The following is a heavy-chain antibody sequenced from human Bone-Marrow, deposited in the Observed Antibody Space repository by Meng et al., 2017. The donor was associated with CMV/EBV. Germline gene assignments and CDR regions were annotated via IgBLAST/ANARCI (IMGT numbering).Heavy chain of an antibody. CDR2: MNPNSGNT. Sequence: ASVKVSCKASGYTFTSYDINWVRQATGQGLEWMGWMNPNSGNTGYAQKFQGRVTITRNTSIRTAYMELSSLRSEDTAVYYCARMGYYDFWSGFYGMDVWGEATTVTVSS. J-gene: IGHJ6*04. D-gene: IGHD3-3*01. CDR3: ARMGYYDFWSGFYGMDV. CDR1: GYTFTSYD. V-gene: IGHV1-8*03.